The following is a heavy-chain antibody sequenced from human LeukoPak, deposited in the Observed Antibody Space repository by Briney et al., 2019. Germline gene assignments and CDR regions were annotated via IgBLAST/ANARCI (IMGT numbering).Heavy chain of an antibody. Sequence: GSLRLSCAASGFTFDDYTMNWVRQTPGKGLEWVSLISWDGGSTNYADSVKGRFTISRDNSKNSLYLQMNSLRTEDSALYYCAKDKGRRAAAGSEFDYWGQGTLVTVSS. J-gene: IGHJ4*02. V-gene: IGHV3-43*01. CDR1: GFTFDDYT. CDR3: AKDKGRRAAAGSEFDY. D-gene: IGHD6-13*01. CDR2: ISWDGGST.